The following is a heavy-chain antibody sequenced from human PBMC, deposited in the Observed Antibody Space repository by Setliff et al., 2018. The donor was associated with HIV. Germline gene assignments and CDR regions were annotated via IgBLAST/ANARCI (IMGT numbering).Heavy chain of an antibody. CDR1: GFTFNSYN. V-gene: IGHV3-21*01. Sequence: PGGSLRLSCAASGFTFNSYNMNWVRQAPGKGLEWVSSISSTSSYIYYADSVKGRFTISRDNAKNPLYLQMNSLRAEDTAVYYCARAIPLVPFDYWGQGTLVTVSS. CDR3: ARAIPLVPFDY. CDR2: ISSTSSYI. J-gene: IGHJ4*02. D-gene: IGHD6-13*01.